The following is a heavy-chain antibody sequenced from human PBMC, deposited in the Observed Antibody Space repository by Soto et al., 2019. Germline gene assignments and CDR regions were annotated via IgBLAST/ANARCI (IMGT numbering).Heavy chain of an antibody. CDR1: GFTFSSYW. CDR2: INSDGSST. CDR3: ASSADGDYGESYFDY. D-gene: IGHD4-17*01. Sequence: EVQLVESGGGLVQPGGSLRLSCAASGFTFSSYWMHWVRQAPGKGLVWVSRINSDGSSTSYADSVKGRFTISRDNAKNTLYLQMNSLRAEDTAVYYCASSADGDYGESYFDYWGQGTLVTVSS. V-gene: IGHV3-74*01. J-gene: IGHJ4*02.